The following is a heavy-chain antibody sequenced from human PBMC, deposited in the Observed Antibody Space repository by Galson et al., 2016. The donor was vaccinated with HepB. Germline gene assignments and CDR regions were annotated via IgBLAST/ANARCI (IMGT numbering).Heavy chain of an antibody. CDR2: INVGTGIT. Sequence: SVKVSCKASGYTFTSYRILWVRQAPGQSLEWMGWINVGTGITKYSEKVQGRVTITSDTSASTVPMALSSLLSGDTAVYYWASDGEPLYDYGMDVWGQGTTVIVSS. V-gene: IGHV1-3*01. J-gene: IGHJ6*02. D-gene: IGHD1-14*01. CDR3: ASDGEPLYDYGMDV. CDR1: GYTFTSYR.